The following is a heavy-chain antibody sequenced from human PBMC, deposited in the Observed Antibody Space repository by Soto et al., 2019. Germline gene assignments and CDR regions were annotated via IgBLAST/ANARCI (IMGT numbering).Heavy chain of an antibody. Sequence: EVQLVESGGGLVQPGGSLRLTCAASGFTFTGAWMSWVRQAPGKGLEWVANVNKDGSDRYYVDSVKGRFTISRDNAKNSLYLQMNSLRADDKAVYYCARGGGNFDHWGQGTLVTVSS. CDR2: VNKDGSDR. CDR3: ARGGGNFDH. CDR1: GFTFTGAW. V-gene: IGHV3-7*04. J-gene: IGHJ4*02. D-gene: IGHD3-16*01.